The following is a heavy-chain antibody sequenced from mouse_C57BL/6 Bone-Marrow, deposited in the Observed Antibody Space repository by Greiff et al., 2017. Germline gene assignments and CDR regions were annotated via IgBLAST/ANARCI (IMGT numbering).Heavy chain of an antibody. Sequence: VQLKQSVAELVRPGASVKLSCTASGFNIKDDYMPWVQQRPEQGLEWIGWIDPENGDTESASKFQGKAIITADTSSNTAYLQLSSLTSEDTAVYYCTPITTVVVDYWCQGTTRTVSS. CDR1: GFNIKDDY. CDR3: TPITTVVVDY. V-gene: IGHV14-4*01. J-gene: IGHJ2*01. CDR2: IDPENGDT. D-gene: IGHD1-1*01.